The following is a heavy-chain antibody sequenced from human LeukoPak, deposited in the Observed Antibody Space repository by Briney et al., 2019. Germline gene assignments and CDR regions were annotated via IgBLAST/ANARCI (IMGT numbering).Heavy chain of an antibody. CDR1: GFTFSSYG. D-gene: IGHD3-10*01. CDR2: ISGSDSSA. J-gene: IGHJ4*02. CDR3: AKSEAFNPYRSGSIVGHFEY. V-gene: IGHV3-23*01. Sequence: GGSLRLSCAASGFTFSSYGMSWVRQAPGKGLEWVSAISGSDSSAYYADSVKGRVTISRDNSKNTLDLQMNSLRAEDTAVYYCAKSEAFNPYRSGSIVGHFEYWGQGTLVTVSS.